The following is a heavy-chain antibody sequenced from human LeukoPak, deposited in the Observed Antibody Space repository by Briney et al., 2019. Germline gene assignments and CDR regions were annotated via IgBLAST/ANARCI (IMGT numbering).Heavy chain of an antibody. D-gene: IGHD2-2*01. V-gene: IGHV3-23*01. CDR2: ISGSGSST. CDR3: AKDRHAPGRYCSSTICFPFDP. J-gene: IGHJ5*02. Sequence: GGSLRLSCAASGFTFSSSAMTWVRQAPGKGLEWVSGISGSGSSTYYADSVKGRFTISRDNSKSTLYLQMNSLRAEDTAVYYCAKDRHAPGRYCSSTICFPFDPWGQGTLVTVSS. CDR1: GFTFSSSA.